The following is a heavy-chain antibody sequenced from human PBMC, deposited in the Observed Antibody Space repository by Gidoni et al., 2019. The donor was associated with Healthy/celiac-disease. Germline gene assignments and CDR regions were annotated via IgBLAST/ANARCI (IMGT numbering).Heavy chain of an antibody. CDR2: INAGNGNT. J-gene: IGHJ6*02. CDR3: ARDDGDYSYYYYYGMDV. CDR1: GYTFTSYA. V-gene: IGHV1-3*01. D-gene: IGHD4-17*01. Sequence: QVQLVQSGAEVKKPGASVKVSCQASGYTFTSYAMHWVRQAPGQRLEWMGWINAGNGNTKYSQKFQGRVTITRDTSASTAYMEPSSLRSEDTAVYYCARDDGDYSYYYYYGMDVWGQGTTVTVSS.